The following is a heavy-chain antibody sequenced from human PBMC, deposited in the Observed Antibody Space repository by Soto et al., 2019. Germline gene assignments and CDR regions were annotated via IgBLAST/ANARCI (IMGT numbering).Heavy chain of an antibody. Sequence: GGSLRLSCAAAGFTFSSYSMNWVRPAPGKGLEWVSSISSSSSYIYYADSVKGRFTISRDNAKNSLYLQMNSLRAEDTAVYYCARDNGRSKPYYYYYYMDVWGKGTTVTVSS. CDR1: GFTFSSYS. J-gene: IGHJ6*03. CDR2: ISSSSSYI. CDR3: ARDNGRSKPYYYYYYMDV. D-gene: IGHD2-8*01. V-gene: IGHV3-21*01.